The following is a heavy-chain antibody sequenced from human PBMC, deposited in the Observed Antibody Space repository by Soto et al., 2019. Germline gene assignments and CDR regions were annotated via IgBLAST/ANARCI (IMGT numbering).Heavy chain of an antibody. CDR3: ASLGAAAGRPRGSFDI. D-gene: IGHD6-13*01. J-gene: IGHJ3*02. Sequence: GGSLRLSCAASGFTFDDYGMSWVRQAPGKGLEWVSGINWNGGSTGYADSVKGRFTISRDNAKNSLYLQMNSLRAEDTALYYCASLGAAAGRPRGSFDIWGQGTMVTVSS. CDR1: GFTFDDYG. CDR2: INWNGGST. V-gene: IGHV3-20*04.